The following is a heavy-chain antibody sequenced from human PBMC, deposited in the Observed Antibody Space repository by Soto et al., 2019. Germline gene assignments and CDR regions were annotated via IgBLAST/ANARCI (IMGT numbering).Heavy chain of an antibody. Sequence: ASVKVSCKSSGYTFTIYDMHGVRQAPGQGLEWMGIINPSGGSTSYAQKFQGRVTMTRDTSTSTVYMELSSLRSEDTAVYYCARVGSSSWYGIKYFDYWGQGTLVTVSS. CDR1: GYTFTIYD. CDR2: INPSGGST. V-gene: IGHV1-46*01. J-gene: IGHJ4*02. D-gene: IGHD6-13*01. CDR3: ARVGSSSWYGIKYFDY.